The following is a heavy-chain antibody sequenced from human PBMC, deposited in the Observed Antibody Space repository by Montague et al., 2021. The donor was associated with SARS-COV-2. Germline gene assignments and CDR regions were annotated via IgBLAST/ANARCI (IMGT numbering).Heavy chain of an antibody. J-gene: IGHJ3*02. CDR1: GGSISSGGYY. CDR3: ARDSGYYDSSGYSYDAFDI. Sequence: TLSLTCTVSGGSISSGGYYWSWIRQHPGKGLEWIGYIYHTGSTHYNPPLKGRVTISKETSKNHFSLNLSSVTAADSAVYYCARDSGYYDSSGYSYDAFDIWGQGTKVTVSS. CDR2: IYHTGST. D-gene: IGHD3-22*01. V-gene: IGHV4-31*03.